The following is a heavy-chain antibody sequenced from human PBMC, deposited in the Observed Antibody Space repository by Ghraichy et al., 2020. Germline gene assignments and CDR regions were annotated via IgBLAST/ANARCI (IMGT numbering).Heavy chain of an antibody. V-gene: IGHV3-30*03. CDR3: ARDPQVFGAAWSGGLGV. CDR1: GFTFSSYS. J-gene: IGHJ4*02. CDR2: ISYDGSVK. Sequence: GASLRLSCAASGFTFSSYSMHWVRQAPGKGLEWVAVISYDGSVKYYAGSVKGRFTISRDDSKATLYLQMSGLRAEDTALYFCARDPQVFGAAWSGGLGVWGQGTLVTVSS. D-gene: IGHD3-16*01.